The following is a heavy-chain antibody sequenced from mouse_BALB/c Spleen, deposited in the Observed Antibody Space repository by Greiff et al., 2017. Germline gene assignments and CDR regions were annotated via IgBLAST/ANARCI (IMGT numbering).Heavy chain of an antibody. CDR1: GDSITSGY. V-gene: IGHV3-8*02. CDR3: ARWEYGNYDYAMDY. Sequence: EVKLQESGPSLVKPSQTLSLTCSVTGDSITSGYWNWIRKFPGNKLEYMGYISYSGSTYYNPSLKSRISITRDTSKNQYYLQLNSVTTEDTATYYCARWEYGNYDYAMDYWGQGTSVTVSS. CDR2: ISYSGST. D-gene: IGHD2-10*02. J-gene: IGHJ4*01.